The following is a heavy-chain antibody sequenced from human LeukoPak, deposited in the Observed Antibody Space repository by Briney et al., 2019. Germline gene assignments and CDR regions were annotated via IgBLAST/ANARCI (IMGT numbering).Heavy chain of an antibody. CDR1: GYTFTGYY. J-gene: IGHJ4*02. CDR2: INPNSGGT. Sequence: GASVKVSCKASGYTFTGYYMHWVRQAPGQGLEWMGWINPNSGGTNYAQKFQGRVTMTRDTSISTAYMELSSLRSEDTAVYYCARGLRITMVQGPLGYWGQGTLVTVSS. CDR3: ARGLRITMVQGPLGY. V-gene: IGHV1-2*02. D-gene: IGHD3-10*01.